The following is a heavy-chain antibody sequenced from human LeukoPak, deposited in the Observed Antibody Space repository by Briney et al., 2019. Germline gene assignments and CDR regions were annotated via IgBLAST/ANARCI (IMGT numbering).Heavy chain of an antibody. CDR1: GGSISSYY. CDR2: IYYSGGT. CDR3: ARGNWNYVWFDP. V-gene: IGHV4-59*01. D-gene: IGHD1-7*01. Sequence: PSETLSLTCTVSGGSISSYYWSWIRQPPGKGLEWIGYIYYSGGTNYNPSLKSRVTISVDTSKNQFSLKLSSVTAADTAVYYCARGNWNYVWFDPWGQGTLVTVSS. J-gene: IGHJ5*02.